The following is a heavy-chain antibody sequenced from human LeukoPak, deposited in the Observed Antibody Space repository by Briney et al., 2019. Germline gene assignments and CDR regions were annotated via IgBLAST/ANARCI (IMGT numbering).Heavy chain of an antibody. CDR2: IYYSGRT. CDR3: ARIVVIPASWFDP. CDR1: GGSISSYY. J-gene: IGHJ5*02. V-gene: IGHV4-59*01. D-gene: IGHD2-2*01. Sequence: XETLXLXCTVSGGSISSYYWSWIRQPPGKGLEWIAYIYYSGRTNYNPSLKSRVTISLDTPKNQFSLKLNSVTAADTAVYYCARIVVIPASWFDPWGQGTLVTVSS.